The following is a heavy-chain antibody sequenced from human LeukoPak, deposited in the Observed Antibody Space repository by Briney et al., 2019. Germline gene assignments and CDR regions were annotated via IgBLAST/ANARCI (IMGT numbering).Heavy chain of an antibody. Sequence: SETLSLTCTVSGGSISSYYWSWIRQPAGKGLEWIGRIYTSGSTNYNPSLKSRVTMSVDTSKNQFSLKLSSVTAADTAVYYCARVDRMGSYYYDSSGYYYFDYWGQGTLVTVSS. CDR1: GGSISSYY. V-gene: IGHV4-4*07. CDR2: IYTSGST. J-gene: IGHJ4*02. D-gene: IGHD3-22*01. CDR3: ARVDRMGSYYYDSSGYYYFDY.